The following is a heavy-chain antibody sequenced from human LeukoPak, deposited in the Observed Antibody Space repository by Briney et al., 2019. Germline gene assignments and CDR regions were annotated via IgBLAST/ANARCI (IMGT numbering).Heavy chain of an antibody. Sequence: PSETLSLTCAVYGGSFSGYYWSWIRQPPGKGLEWIGEINHSGSTNYNPSLKSRVTISVDTSKNQFSLKLSSVTAADTAVYYCAGTKPRGRVTYYYGSGSTAEPEPWFDPWGQGTLVTVSS. CDR1: GGSFSGYY. CDR3: AGTKPRGRVTYYYGSGSTAEPEPWFDP. D-gene: IGHD3-10*01. V-gene: IGHV4-34*01. J-gene: IGHJ5*02. CDR2: INHSGST.